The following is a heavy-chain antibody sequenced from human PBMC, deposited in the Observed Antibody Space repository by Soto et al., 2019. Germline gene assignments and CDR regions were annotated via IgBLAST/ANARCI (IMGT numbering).Heavy chain of an antibody. Sequence: AALKGSYASSGYTFTSYVISWMRQAPGQGLEWMGWISAYNGNTNYAQKLQGRVTMTTDTSTSTAYMELRSLRSDDTAVYYCARDRFGRGYYGHSYSYGLDFWCQGPTVTGFS. CDR1: GYTFTSYV. D-gene: IGHD3-3*01. CDR3: ARDRFGRGYYGHSYSYGLDF. V-gene: IGHV1-18*01. J-gene: IGHJ6*02. CDR2: ISAYNGNT.